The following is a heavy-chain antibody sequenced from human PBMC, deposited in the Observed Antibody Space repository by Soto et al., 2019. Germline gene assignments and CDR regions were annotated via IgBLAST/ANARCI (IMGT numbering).Heavy chain of an antibody. D-gene: IGHD1-7*01. CDR1: GFTFTNYR. Sequence: EVQLVESGGGLVQPGGSLRLSCAASGFTFTNYRIHWVRQAPGKGLVWVARINSDGTRINYGDSVKGRFTISRDNAKNTVFLQMNSLRDEDSGVYFCARAGDRNYVQDFWGQGTLVTVSS. V-gene: IGHV3-74*01. CDR2: INSDGTRI. CDR3: ARAGDRNYVQDF. J-gene: IGHJ4*02.